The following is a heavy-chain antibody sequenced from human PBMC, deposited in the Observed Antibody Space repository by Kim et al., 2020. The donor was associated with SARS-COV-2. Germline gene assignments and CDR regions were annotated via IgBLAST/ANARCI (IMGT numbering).Heavy chain of an antibody. CDR3: ARESPHCSGGDCYSGGFDF. D-gene: IGHD2-21*02. V-gene: IGHV4-31*03. CDR1: GDSIASGSFF. Sequence: SETLSLTCIVSGDSIASGSFFWTWIRQHPGKGLEWIGNVYDSGSTNYNSSLKNRVTISMDTTENHFSLKLSSVTAADTGVYFCARESPHCSGGDCYSGGFDFWGQGTLVTVSS. J-gene: IGHJ4*02. CDR2: VYDSGST.